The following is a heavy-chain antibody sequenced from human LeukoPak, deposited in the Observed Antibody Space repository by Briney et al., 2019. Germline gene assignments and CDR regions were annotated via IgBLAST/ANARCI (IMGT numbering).Heavy chain of an antibody. J-gene: IGHJ4*02. V-gene: IGHV1-46*01. CDR1: GYTFTSYY. CDR3: ARGTHDFWSGYHYFDY. D-gene: IGHD3-3*01. CDR2: INPSGGST. Sequence: ASVKVSCKASGYTFTSYYMHWVRQAPGQGLEWMGIINPSGGSTSYAQKFQGRVTMTRDMSTSTVYMELSSLRSEDTAVYYCARGTHDFWSGYHYFDYWGQGTLVTVSS.